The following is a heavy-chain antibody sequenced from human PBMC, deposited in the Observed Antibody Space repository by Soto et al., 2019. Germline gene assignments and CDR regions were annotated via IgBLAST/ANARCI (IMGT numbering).Heavy chain of an antibody. CDR2: IYSGGTT. Sequence: SQTLSLTCTVSGGSISSIGYYWGWIRQPPGKGLEWIGRIYSGGTTYSNPSLKSRVSISVDTSKNQFSLKRTSVTAADTAVYYCARGGYCTGGSCSLYWGQGTLVTVSS. CDR1: GGSISSIGYY. D-gene: IGHD2-15*01. V-gene: IGHV4-39*01. J-gene: IGHJ4*02. CDR3: ARGGYCTGGSCSLY.